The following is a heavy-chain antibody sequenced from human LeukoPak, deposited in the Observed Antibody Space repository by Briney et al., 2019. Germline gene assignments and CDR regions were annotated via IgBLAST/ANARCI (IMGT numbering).Heavy chain of an antibody. CDR2: ICPDGTGI. J-gene: IGHJ6*02. V-gene: IGHV3-74*01. CDR3: ARDYYYGLDV. CDR1: GFIFSLYC. Sequence: PGGSLRLSCAASGFIFSLYCMHWVRQAPGKGPMWVSRICPDGTGISYADSVKARFTTSRDNAKNTLYLQMDSLRADDTAVYYCARDYYYGLDVWGQGTTVTVSS.